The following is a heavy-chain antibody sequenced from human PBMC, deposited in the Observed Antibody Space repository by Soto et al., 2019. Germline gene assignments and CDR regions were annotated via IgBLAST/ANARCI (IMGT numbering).Heavy chain of an antibody. J-gene: IGHJ6*02. Sequence: ASVKVSCKASGYTFATYAVHWVRQAPGQGLEWMGWINPGNGNTKYSQKFQGRVAITRDTSASTAYLELSSLRFEDTAVYYCARDFLRSRGYYYYYGMDVWGQGTTVTVSS. CDR1: GYTFATYA. V-gene: IGHV1-3*01. CDR3: ARDFLRSRGYYYYYGMDV. D-gene: IGHD4-17*01. CDR2: INPGNGNT.